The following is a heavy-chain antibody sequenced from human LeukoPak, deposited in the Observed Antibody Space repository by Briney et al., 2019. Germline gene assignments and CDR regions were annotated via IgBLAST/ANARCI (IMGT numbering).Heavy chain of an antibody. J-gene: IGHJ5*02. CDR3: ARDRVTARWFDP. CDR1: GGSISSSSSY. D-gene: IGHD4-11*01. Sequence: PSETLSLTCTVSGGSISSSSSYWGWIRQPPGKGLEWIGSIYYSGGTYYNPSLKSRVTISVDTSKNQFSLILRSVAAADTAVYYCARDRVTARWFDPWGLGTLVTVSS. V-gene: IGHV4-39*07. CDR2: IYYSGGT.